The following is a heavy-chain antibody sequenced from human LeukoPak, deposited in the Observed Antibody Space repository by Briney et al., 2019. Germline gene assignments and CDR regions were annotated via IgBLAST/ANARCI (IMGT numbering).Heavy chain of an antibody. CDR2: IKLNGGTT. V-gene: IGHV3-20*04. CDR1: GFSFDDYD. J-gene: IGHJ4*02. Sequence: GGSLRLSCTASGFSFDDYDMDWVRQAPGQGLEWVSGIKLNGGTTTYADSVKGRFTISRDNARNSLFLQMNSLTAEDTAFYFCARKGHNGIDFWGQGTLVTVSS. D-gene: IGHD1-1*01. CDR3: ARKGHNGIDF.